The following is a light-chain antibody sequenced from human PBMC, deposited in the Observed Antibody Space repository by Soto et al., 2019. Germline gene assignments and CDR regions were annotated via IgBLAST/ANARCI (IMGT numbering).Light chain of an antibody. CDR1: QSISIS. J-gene: IGKJ1*01. CDR2: KAS. Sequence: DIQMTQSPSTLSASVGDRVTITCRASQSISISLAWYQEKPGKAPKLLIYKASRLESGVPSRFSGSGSATEFTLTISSLQADDFATYYCQQYSRFWTFGQGTKVEIK. V-gene: IGKV1-5*03. CDR3: QQYSRFWT.